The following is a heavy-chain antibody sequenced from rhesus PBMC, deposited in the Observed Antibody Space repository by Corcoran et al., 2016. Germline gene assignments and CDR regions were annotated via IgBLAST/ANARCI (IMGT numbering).Heavy chain of an antibody. D-gene: IGHD3-9*01. CDR3: TSPVRYRFDV. J-gene: IGHJ5-1*01. Sequence: QVQLQESGPGLVKPSETLSLTCAGSGGSFRSYWWNWIRQPPGKGLEWIGEINGYSGSTNYNPSLQSRVTISMDVSKNQFSLRLTSVTAADTAVYYCTSPVRYRFDVWGPGVLVSVSS. V-gene: IGHV4-80*01. CDR1: GGSFRSYW. CDR2: INGYSGST.